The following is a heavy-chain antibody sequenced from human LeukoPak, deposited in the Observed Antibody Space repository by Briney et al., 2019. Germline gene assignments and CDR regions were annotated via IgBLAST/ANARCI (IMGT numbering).Heavy chain of an antibody. CDR2: IYYSGST. CDR1: GGSISSGGYY. CDR3: ARAPYGDYVDWFDP. V-gene: IGHV4-31*03. D-gene: IGHD4-17*01. J-gene: IGHJ5*02. Sequence: SETLSLTCTVSGGSISSGGYYWSWIRQHPGKGLEWIGYIYYSGSTYYNPSLKSRVTISVDTSKNQFSLKLSSVTAADTAVYYCARAPYGDYVDWFDPWGQGTLVTVSS.